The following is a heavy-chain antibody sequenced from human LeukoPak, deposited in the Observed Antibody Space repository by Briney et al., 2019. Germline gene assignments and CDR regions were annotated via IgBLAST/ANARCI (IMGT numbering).Heavy chain of an antibody. CDR3: AKDGVAAAGTALAYYYMDV. Sequence: GGSLRLSCAASGFTFDDYAMHWVRQAPGKGLAWVSGISWNSGSIGYADSVKGRFTISRDNAKNSLYLQMNSLRAEDTALYYCAKDGVAAAGTALAYYYMDVWGKGTTVTASS. CDR1: GFTFDDYA. V-gene: IGHV3-9*01. D-gene: IGHD6-13*01. J-gene: IGHJ6*03. CDR2: ISWNSGSI.